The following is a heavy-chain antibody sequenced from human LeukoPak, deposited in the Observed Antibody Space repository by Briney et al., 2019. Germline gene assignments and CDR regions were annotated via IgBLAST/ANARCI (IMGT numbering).Heavy chain of an antibody. V-gene: IGHV3-48*03. CDR3: ATGGYYLNY. CDR2: ISSSGSTT. J-gene: IGHJ4*02. Sequence: TGGSLRLSCAASGFTFSSYEMNWVRQAPGKGLEWFSYISSSGSTTYYADSVKGRFTISRDNAKNSLYLQMNSLRAEDMAVYYCATGGYYLNYWGQGTLVTVSS. CDR1: GFTFSSYE. D-gene: IGHD2-8*02.